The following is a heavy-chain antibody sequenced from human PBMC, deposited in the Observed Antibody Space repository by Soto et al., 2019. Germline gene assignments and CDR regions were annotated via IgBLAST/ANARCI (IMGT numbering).Heavy chain of an antibody. Sequence: EQLVQSGAEVKKPGSSVKVSCKASGGTFSSYAISWVRQAPGQGLEWMGGIIPIFGTANYAQKFQGRVTITADESTSTAYMELSSLRSEDTAVYYCARDQQRYYDILTGYYPRDYYYYGMDVWGQGTTVTVSS. CDR1: GGTFSSYA. CDR3: ARDQQRYYDILTGYYPRDYYYYGMDV. CDR2: IIPIFGTA. D-gene: IGHD3-9*01. J-gene: IGHJ6*02. V-gene: IGHV1-69*01.